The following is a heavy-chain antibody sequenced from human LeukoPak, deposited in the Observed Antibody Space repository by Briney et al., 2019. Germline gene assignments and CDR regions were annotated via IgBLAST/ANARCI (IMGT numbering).Heavy chain of an antibody. V-gene: IGHV3-23*01. CDR1: GFTFSSFS. CDR2: ITGNGATT. CDR3: AKDFAVAAYFDY. Sequence: GGSLRLSCAAAGFTFSSFSMKWVRQAPGKGLEWVSGITGNGATTYYADSVKGRFTISRDNSKNTLYLQLNSMRAEDTAIYYCAKDFAVAAYFDYWGQGTLITVSS. D-gene: IGHD6-19*01. J-gene: IGHJ4*02.